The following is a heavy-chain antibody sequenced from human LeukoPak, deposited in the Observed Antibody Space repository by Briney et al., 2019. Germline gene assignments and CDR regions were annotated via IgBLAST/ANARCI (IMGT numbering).Heavy chain of an antibody. V-gene: IGHV3-23*01. Sequence: GGSLRLSCAASGFTFSNYAMNWVRQAPGKGLEWVSAISGSGGTTYYADSVKGRFTISRDNSKNTLYLQMNSLRADDTAVYYCAKANRVRYYDTSSYRLYFDYWGQGTLVTVSS. J-gene: IGHJ4*02. CDR2: ISGSGGTT. CDR3: AKANRVRYYDTSSYRLYFDY. CDR1: GFTFSNYA. D-gene: IGHD3-22*01.